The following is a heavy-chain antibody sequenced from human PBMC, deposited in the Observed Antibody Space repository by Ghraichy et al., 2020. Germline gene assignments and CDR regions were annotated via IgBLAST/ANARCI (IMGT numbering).Heavy chain of an antibody. CDR3: ASRAAPGYYFYSLDV. D-gene: IGHD6-13*01. J-gene: IGHJ6*02. V-gene: IGHV3-48*04. CDR2: ISGSSTNI. Sequence: GESLNISCAASGFTLSSYSMNWVRQAPGKGLEWVSFISGSSTNIHYADSVKGRFTISKDNARNSLYLQMNSLRGDDTAVYYCASRAAPGYYFYSLDVWGQGTTVTVSS. CDR1: GFTLSSYS.